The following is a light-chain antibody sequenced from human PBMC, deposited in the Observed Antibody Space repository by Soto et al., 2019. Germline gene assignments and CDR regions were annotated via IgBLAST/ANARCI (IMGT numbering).Light chain of an antibody. CDR1: SSDVGGYNY. CDR2: EVT. J-gene: IGLJ1*01. Sequence: QSALTQPASVSGSPGQSITISCTGTSSDVGGYNYVSWYQQRPGKAPKLIIYEVTNRPSGVSNRFSGSKSGYTASLTISGLQAEDEAYYYCSSYTCSSSHYVFGTGTKLTVL. V-gene: IGLV2-14*01. CDR3: SSYTCSSSHYV.